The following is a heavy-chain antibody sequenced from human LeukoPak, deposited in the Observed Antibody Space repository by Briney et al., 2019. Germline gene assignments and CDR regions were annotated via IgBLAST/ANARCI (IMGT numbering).Heavy chain of an antibody. CDR2: MNPNSGNT. J-gene: IGHJ4*02. CDR3: AREKYQLLSR. V-gene: IGHV1-8*01. D-gene: IGHD2-2*01. Sequence: ASVKVSCKASGYTFTSYDINWVRQATGQGLEWMGWMNPNSGNTGYAQKLQGRVTMTTDTSTSTAYMELRSLRSDDTAVYYCAREKYQLLSRWGQGTLVTVSS. CDR1: GYTFTSYD.